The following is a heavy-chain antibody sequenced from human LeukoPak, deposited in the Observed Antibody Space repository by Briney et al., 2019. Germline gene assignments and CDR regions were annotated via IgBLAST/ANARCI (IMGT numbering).Heavy chain of an antibody. Sequence: GRSLRLSCAASGFTFSSYAMHWVRQAPGKGLEWVAVISYDGSNKYYADSVKGRFTISRDESKNTLYLQMNSLRAEDTAVYYCASGTKGFYDSTGYSLWEYWGQGTLVTVSS. V-gene: IGHV3-30-3*01. J-gene: IGHJ4*02. CDR1: GFTFSSYA. CDR2: ISYDGSNK. CDR3: ASGTKGFYDSTGYSLWEY. D-gene: IGHD3-22*01.